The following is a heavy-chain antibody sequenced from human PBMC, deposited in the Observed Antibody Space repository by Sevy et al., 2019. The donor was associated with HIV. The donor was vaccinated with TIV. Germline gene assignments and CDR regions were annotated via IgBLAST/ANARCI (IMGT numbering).Heavy chain of an antibody. CDR1: GFTFSSYE. Sequence: GGSLRLSCAASGFTFSSYEMNWVRQAPGKGLEWVSYISSSGSTIYYADSVKGRFTISRDNAKNSLYLQMNSLRAEDTAVYYCAREYYYDSSGYHWFDPWGQGTLVTVSS. CDR2: ISSSGSTI. V-gene: IGHV3-48*03. CDR3: AREYYYDSSGYHWFDP. J-gene: IGHJ5*02. D-gene: IGHD3-22*01.